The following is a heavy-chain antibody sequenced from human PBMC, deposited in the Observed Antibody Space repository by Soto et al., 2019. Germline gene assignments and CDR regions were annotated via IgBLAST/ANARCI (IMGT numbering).Heavy chain of an antibody. CDR1: GFTFSSYA. D-gene: IGHD1-1*01. Sequence: GGSLRLSCAASGFTFSSYAMSWVRQAPGKGLEWVSAISGSGGSIYYADSVKGRFTISRDNSKNTLYLQMNSLRAEDTAVYYCAKDTRSRNPPRGFDPWGQGTLVTVSS. CDR2: ISGSGGSI. CDR3: AKDTRSRNPPRGFDP. J-gene: IGHJ5*02. V-gene: IGHV3-23*01.